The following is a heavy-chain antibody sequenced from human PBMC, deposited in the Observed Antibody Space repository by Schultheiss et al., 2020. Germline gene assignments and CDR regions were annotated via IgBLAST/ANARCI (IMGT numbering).Heavy chain of an antibody. V-gene: IGHV4-4*02. Sequence: SETLSLTCAVSGGSISSTNWWSWVRQPPGKGLEWIGEIYHSGSTNYNPSLKSRVTISVDKSKNQFSLKLSSVTAADTAVYYCARGKGSMVYARRLNCFDPWGQGTLVTVSS. CDR3: ARGKGSMVYARRLNCFDP. CDR2: IYHSGST. D-gene: IGHD2-8*01. J-gene: IGHJ5*02. CDR1: GGSISSTNW.